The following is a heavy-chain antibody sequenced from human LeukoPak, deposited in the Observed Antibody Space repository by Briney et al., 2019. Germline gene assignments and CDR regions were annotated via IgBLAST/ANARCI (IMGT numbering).Heavy chain of an antibody. CDR2: IYHSGST. V-gene: IGHV4-38-2*01. J-gene: IGHJ4*02. D-gene: IGHD5-12*01. CDR1: GYSISSGYY. Sequence: PSGTLSLTCAVSGYSISSGYYWGWIRQPPGKGLEWIGSIYHSGSTYYNPSLKSRVTISVDTSKNQFSLKLSSVTAADTAVYYCARQYPGGIVAAYYFDYWGQGTLVTVSS. CDR3: ARQYPGGIVAAYYFDY.